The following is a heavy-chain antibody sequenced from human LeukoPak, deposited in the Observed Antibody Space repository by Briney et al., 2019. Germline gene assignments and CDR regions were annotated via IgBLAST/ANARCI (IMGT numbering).Heavy chain of an antibody. CDR3: GRIEGATWGPIDY. J-gene: IGHJ4*02. CDR1: GFSFSDSA. CDR2: FGDSATGT. V-gene: IGHV3-23*01. Sequence: GGSLRLSCAASGFSFSDSAMSWVRQAPGKGLEWVSTFGDSATGTYYADSVKGRFTISRDNSKNTLYLQMNSLRAEDTAIYYCGRIEGATWGPIDYWGQGTLVAVSS. D-gene: IGHD7-27*01.